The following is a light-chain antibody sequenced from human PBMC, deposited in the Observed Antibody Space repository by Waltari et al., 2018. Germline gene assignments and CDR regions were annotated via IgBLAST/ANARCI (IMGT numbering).Light chain of an antibody. CDR2: DTS. CDR1: QSVGTY. J-gene: IGKJ4*01. CDR3: QQRRNWPLT. Sequence: EIVLLQSPAILSFSPGARATLSCRASQSVGTYLAWYQQRPGQSPRLLIYDTSYRATGIPARFSGSGSETDFTLTISSLQPEDFAVYYCQQRRNWPLTFGGGTRVQI. V-gene: IGKV3-11*01.